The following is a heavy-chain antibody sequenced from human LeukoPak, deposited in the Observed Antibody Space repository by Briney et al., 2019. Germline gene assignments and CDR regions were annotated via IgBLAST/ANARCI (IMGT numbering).Heavy chain of an antibody. D-gene: IGHD3-22*01. CDR3: ARDVVIGTYYYYGMDV. J-gene: IGHJ6*02. CDR1: GFTFSSYW. CDR2: IKQDGSEK. Sequence: GGSLRLSCAASGFTFSSYWMSWVRQAPGKGLEWVANIKQDGSEKYYVDSVKGRFTISRDNAKNSLYLQMNSLRAEDTAVYYCARDVVIGTYYYYGMDVWGQGTTATVSS. V-gene: IGHV3-7*01.